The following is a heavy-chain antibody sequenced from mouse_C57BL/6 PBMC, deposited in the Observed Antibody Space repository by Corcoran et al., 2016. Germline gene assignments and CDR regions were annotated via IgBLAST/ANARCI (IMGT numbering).Heavy chain of an antibody. CDR2: INTYSGVP. CDR3: APFDDYDGAWFAY. Sequence: QSQLVQSGPELKKHGETVKISCKASVYTFTTYGMSWLKQAPGKGLKWMGWINTYSGVPTYADDFKGRFAFSLETSASTAYLQINNLKNEDTATYFCAPFDDYDGAWFAYCGQGTLVTVSA. J-gene: IGHJ3*01. D-gene: IGHD2-4*01. CDR1: VYTFTTYG. V-gene: IGHV9-3*01.